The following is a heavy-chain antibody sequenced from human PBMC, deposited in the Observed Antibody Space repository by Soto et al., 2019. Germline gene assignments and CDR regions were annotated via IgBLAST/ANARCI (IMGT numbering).Heavy chain of an antibody. Sequence: QVQLVQSRGEVKKPGASVKVSCKTSGYSFTTYGISWVRQAPGQGLEGMGWISGYNGNTNYAQKLQGRVTMTTDTSTSTAYMELRSLRSDDTAVYYCASEGPAPYYYYGMDVWGQGSTVTVSS. CDR2: ISGYNGNT. J-gene: IGHJ6*02. CDR3: ASEGPAPYYYYGMDV. V-gene: IGHV1-18*01. CDR1: GYSFTTYG.